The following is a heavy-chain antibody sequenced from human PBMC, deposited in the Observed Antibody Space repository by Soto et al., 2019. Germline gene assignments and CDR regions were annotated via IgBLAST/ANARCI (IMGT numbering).Heavy chain of an antibody. CDR1: GGSFSGYY. D-gene: IGHD6-13*01. CDR3: ARPGYSSSWYSAGDAFDI. Sequence: QVQLQQWGAGLLKPSETLSLTCAVYGGSFSGYYWSWIRQPPGKGLEWIGEINHSGSTNYNPSLKRRVTISVDTSKNQFSRKLSSVTAADTAVYYCARPGYSSSWYSAGDAFDIWGQGTMVTVSS. V-gene: IGHV4-34*01. J-gene: IGHJ3*02. CDR2: INHSGST.